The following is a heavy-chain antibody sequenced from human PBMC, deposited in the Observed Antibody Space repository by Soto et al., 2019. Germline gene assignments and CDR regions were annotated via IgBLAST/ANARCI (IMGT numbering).Heavy chain of an antibody. CDR2: ISGSGGST. Sequence: GGSLRLSCAASGFTFSSYAMSWVRQAPGKGLEWVSAISGSGGSTYYADSVKGRFTISRDNSKNTLYLQMNSLRAEDTAVYYCAKSRSPMIVVVITPDYWGQGTLVTVSS. J-gene: IGHJ4*02. CDR1: GFTFSSYA. V-gene: IGHV3-23*01. CDR3: AKSRSPMIVVVITPDY. D-gene: IGHD3-22*01.